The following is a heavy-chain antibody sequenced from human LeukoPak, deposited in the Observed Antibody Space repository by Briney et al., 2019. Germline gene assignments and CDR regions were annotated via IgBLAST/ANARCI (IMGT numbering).Heavy chain of an antibody. CDR3: AREAHCSGGTCHFDC. CDR2: IWYDGSNK. CDR1: GFTFSTYA. J-gene: IGHJ4*02. V-gene: IGHV3-33*01. Sequence: GGSLRLSCAAPGFTFSTYAMHWVRQAPGKGLEWVAVIWYDGSNKYYGDSVKGRFTISRDNSKNTLSLQMNSLRAEDTAVYYCAREAHCSGGTCHFDCWGQGIMVTVSS. D-gene: IGHD2-15*01.